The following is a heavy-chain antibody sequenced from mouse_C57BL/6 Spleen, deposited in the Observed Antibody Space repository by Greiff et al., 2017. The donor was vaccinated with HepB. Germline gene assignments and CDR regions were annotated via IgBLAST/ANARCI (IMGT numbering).Heavy chain of an antibody. D-gene: IGHD1-1*01. Sequence: DVQLVESEGGLVQPGSSMKLSCTASGFTFSDYYMAWVRQVPEKGLEWVANINYDGSSTYYLDSLKSRFIISRDNAKNILYLQMSSLKSEDTATYYCARDYDYYGSSYGYFDVWGTGTTVTVSS. CDR3: ARDYDYYGSSYGYFDV. CDR2: INYDGSST. J-gene: IGHJ1*03. V-gene: IGHV5-16*01. CDR1: GFTFSDYY.